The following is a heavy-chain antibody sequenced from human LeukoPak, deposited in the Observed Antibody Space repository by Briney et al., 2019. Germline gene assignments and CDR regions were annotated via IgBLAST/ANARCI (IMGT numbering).Heavy chain of an antibody. Sequence: VASVKVSCKASGYTFTSYHMHWVRQAPGQGLEWMGIINPSGGTTNYAQKFRGRVTMTRDMSTSTVYMELSSLRSEDTAVYYCARGDWYYCDSSGYYGYFQHWGRGTLVTVSS. CDR3: ARGDWYYCDSSGYYGYFQH. D-gene: IGHD3-22*01. V-gene: IGHV1-46*01. CDR2: INPSGGTT. J-gene: IGHJ1*01. CDR1: GYTFTSYH.